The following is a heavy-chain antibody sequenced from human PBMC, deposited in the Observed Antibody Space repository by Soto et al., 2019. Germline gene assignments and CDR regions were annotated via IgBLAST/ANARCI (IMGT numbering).Heavy chain of an antibody. J-gene: IGHJ4*02. CDR3: ARGGWTTYYSPFFDY. CDR2: IYWDDDK. Sequence: QITLKESGPTLVKPTQTLTLTCTFSGFSLSTSGVGVGWIRQPPGKALEWLALIYWDDDKRYRPSLKSRLTITKDTSKNQVVLTLPKLDTVDTATYYCARGGWTTYYSPFFDYWGQGTLVTVSS. V-gene: IGHV2-5*02. CDR1: GFSLSTSGVG. D-gene: IGHD3-10*01.